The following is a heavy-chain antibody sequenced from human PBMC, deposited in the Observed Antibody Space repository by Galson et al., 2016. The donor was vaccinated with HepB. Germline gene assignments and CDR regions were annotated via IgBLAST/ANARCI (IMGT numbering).Heavy chain of an antibody. Sequence: SLRLSCADSGFTFSRYGMYWVRQAPAKGLEWVALISYDGSNKYYADSVKGRFTISRDNSKNTLYLQMNSLRAEDTAVYYCAKEGCYYDSSGCGFDYWGQGTLVTVSS. CDR2: ISYDGSNK. CDR3: AKEGCYYDSSGCGFDY. J-gene: IGHJ4*02. V-gene: IGHV3-30*18. D-gene: IGHD3-22*01. CDR1: GFTFSRYG.